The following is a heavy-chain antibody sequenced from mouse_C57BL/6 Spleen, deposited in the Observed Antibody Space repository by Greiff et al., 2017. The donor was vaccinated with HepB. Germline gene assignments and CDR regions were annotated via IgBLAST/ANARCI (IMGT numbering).Heavy chain of an antibody. V-gene: IGHV1-50*01. CDR2: IDPSDSYN. Sequence: QVQLQQPGAELVKPGASVKLSCKASGYTFTSYWMQWVKQRPGQGLEWIGEIDPSDSYNNYNQKFKGKATLTVATSSSTAYMQLISLTSEDAAVYYCARGLLRKGPFDYWGQGTTLTVSS. J-gene: IGHJ2*01. CDR1: GYTFTSYW. CDR3: ARGLLRKGPFDY. D-gene: IGHD2-3*01.